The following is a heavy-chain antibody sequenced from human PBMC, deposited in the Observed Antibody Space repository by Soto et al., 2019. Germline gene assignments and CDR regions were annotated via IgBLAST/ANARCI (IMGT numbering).Heavy chain of an antibody. D-gene: IGHD3-10*01. CDR3: ARSPSYYYGSGSYDY. V-gene: IGHV3-21*06. Sequence: PGGSLRLSCAASGFIFTDYGMHWVRQAPGKGLEWVSSISGTSTYIYHGDSFKGRFTISRDNAKNSLYLQMNSLRVEDTAVYYCARSPSYYYGSGSYDYWGLGTLVTVS. J-gene: IGHJ4*02. CDR1: GFIFTDYG. CDR2: ISGTSTYI.